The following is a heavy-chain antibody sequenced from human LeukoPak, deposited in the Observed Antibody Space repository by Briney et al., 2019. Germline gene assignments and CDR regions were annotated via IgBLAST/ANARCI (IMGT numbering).Heavy chain of an antibody. J-gene: IGHJ6*03. CDR1: GFTFSSYW. Sequence: GGSLRLSCAASGFTFSSYWMNWVRQAPGKWLEWVANIKQDGIEKYYVDSVKGRFTISRDNAKNSLYLQMNSLRAEDTAVYFCARAYSTSLISYYYYYMDVWGKGTTVTVSS. CDR2: IKQDGIEK. D-gene: IGHD6-6*01. CDR3: ARAYSTSLISYYYYYMDV. V-gene: IGHV3-7*01.